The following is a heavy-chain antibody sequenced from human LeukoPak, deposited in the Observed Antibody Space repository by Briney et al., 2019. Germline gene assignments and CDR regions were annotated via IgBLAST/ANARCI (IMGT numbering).Heavy chain of an antibody. CDR2: ISSSGSTI. CDR3: ARVSSGWYLDH. CDR1: GFTFSGYE. Sequence: GGSLRLSCAASGFTFSGYEMNWVRQAPGKGLEWVSYISSSGSTIYYADSVKGRFTISRDNAKNSLYLQMNSLRAEDTAVYYCARVSSGWYLDHWGQGTLVTVSS. J-gene: IGHJ5*02. D-gene: IGHD6-19*01. V-gene: IGHV3-48*03.